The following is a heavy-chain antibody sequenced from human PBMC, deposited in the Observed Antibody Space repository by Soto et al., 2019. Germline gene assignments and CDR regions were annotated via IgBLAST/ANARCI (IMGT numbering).Heavy chain of an antibody. Sequence: QVQLVESGGGVVQPGRSLRLSCAASGFTFSSYGMHWVRQAPGKGLEWVAVIWYDGSNKYYADSVKGRFTISRDNSKNTLYLQMNSLRAEGTAVYYCAGDHSKWSYLNYWGQGTLVTVSS. V-gene: IGHV3-33*01. D-gene: IGHD4-4*01. CDR2: IWYDGSNK. CDR1: GFTFSSYG. J-gene: IGHJ4*02. CDR3: AGDHSKWSYLNY.